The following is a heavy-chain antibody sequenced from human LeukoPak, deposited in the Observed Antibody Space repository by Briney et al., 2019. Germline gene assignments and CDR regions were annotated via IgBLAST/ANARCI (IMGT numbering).Heavy chain of an antibody. D-gene: IGHD3-3*01. V-gene: IGHV4-59*01. CDR1: GGSFSGYY. CDR3: ARDRGYDFWSGSHFGYFDL. J-gene: IGHJ2*01. CDR2: IYYSGST. Sequence: SETLSLTCAVYGGSFSGYYWSWIRQPPGKGLEWIGYIYYSGSTNYNPSLKSRVTISVDTSKNQFSLKLSSVTAADTAVYYCARDRGYDFWSGSHFGYFDLWGRGTLVTVSS.